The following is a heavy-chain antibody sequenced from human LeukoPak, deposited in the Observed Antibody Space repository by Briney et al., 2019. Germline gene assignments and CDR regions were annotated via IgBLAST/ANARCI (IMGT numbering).Heavy chain of an antibody. Sequence: SVKVSCKASGGTLSSYAISWVRQAPGQGLEWMGGIIPIFGTANYAQKFQGRVTITADESTSTAYMELSSLRSEDTAVYYCASNGRYYDILTGYYNDAFDIWGQGTMVTVSS. J-gene: IGHJ3*02. CDR1: GGTLSSYA. V-gene: IGHV1-69*13. CDR3: ASNGRYYDILTGYYNDAFDI. D-gene: IGHD3-9*01. CDR2: IIPIFGTA.